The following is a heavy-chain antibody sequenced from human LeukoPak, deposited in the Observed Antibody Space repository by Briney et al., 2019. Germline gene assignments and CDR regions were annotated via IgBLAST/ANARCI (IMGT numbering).Heavy chain of an antibody. CDR3: ARGRGSCSSTSCYIWFDP. CDR1: GGSISSGSYY. D-gene: IGHD2-2*02. J-gene: IGHJ5*02. CDR2: VHTSGST. V-gene: IGHV4-61*02. Sequence: SQTLSLTCTVSGGSISSGSYYWSWIRQPAGKGLEWIGRVHTSGSTNYNPSLKSRVTISVDTSNNQFSLKLSSVTAADTAVYYCARGRGSCSSTSCYIWFDPWGQGTLVTVSS.